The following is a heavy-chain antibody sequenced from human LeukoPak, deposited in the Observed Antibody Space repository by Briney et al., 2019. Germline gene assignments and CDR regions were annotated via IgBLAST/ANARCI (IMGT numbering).Heavy chain of an antibody. CDR3: VRLDSGGLGR. J-gene: IGHJ4*02. D-gene: IGHD2-15*01. CDR1: GYSFTSNW. V-gene: IGHV5-51*01. Sequence: GESLKISCKGSGYSFTSNWIGWVRQMPVRGLECMGFVFPGDSEVRYSPSFEGQVTISADKSLSTAYLQWSSLKASDTAMYYCVRLDSGGLGRWGQGTLVTVSS. CDR2: VFPGDSEV.